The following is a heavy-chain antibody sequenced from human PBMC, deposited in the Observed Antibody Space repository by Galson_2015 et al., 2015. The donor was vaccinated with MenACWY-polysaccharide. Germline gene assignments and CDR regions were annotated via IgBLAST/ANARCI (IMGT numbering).Heavy chain of an antibody. V-gene: IGHV4-31*03. J-gene: IGHJ5*02. CDR3: ARIPSTGSSFGWFDP. Sequence: TLSLTCPVSVGFVSRAGYSWTWLRQHPEKGLEWIGYIRDSGSTYYSPSLQTRVIISVDTSKNPVSLSLSSATAAEPAVYYCARIPSTGSSFGWFDPWGLGTLVTVSS. CDR1: VGFVSRAGYS. D-gene: IGHD3-3*01. CDR2: IRDSGST.